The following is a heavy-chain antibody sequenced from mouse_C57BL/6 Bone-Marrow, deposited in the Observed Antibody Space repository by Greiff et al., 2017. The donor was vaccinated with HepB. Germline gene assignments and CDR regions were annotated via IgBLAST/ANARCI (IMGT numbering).Heavy chain of an antibody. V-gene: IGHV1-61*01. D-gene: IGHD2-10*02. J-gene: IGHJ2*01. Sequence: VQLQQPGAELVRPGSSVKLSCKASGYTFTSYWMDWVKQRPGQGLEWIGNIYPSDSETHYNQKFKDKATLTVDKSSSTAYMQLSSLTSEDSAVYYCARDRYGNLGYWGQGTTLTVSS. CDR2: IYPSDSET. CDR1: GYTFTSYW. CDR3: ARDRYGNLGY.